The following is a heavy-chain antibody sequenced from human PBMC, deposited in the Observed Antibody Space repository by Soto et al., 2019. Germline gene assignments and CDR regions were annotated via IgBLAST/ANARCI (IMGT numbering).Heavy chain of an antibody. CDR1: WNSVSSDITS. D-gene: IGHD3-16*01. V-gene: IGHV6-1*01. Sequence: SHTLSLTCVISWNSVSSDITSWNCISQSPSRGLEWLGRTYYRSKLFHYYAASVKSRVTINPDTSKNHFSLVLNSKTPEDPAVDDCAGGNALDVGGQGTVVTVSS. CDR2: TYYRSKLFH. J-gene: IGHJ3*01. CDR3: AGGNALDV.